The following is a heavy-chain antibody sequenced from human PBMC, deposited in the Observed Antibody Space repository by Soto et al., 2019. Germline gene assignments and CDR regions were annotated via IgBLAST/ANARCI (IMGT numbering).Heavy chain of an antibody. J-gene: IGHJ4*02. V-gene: IGHV3-74*01. D-gene: IGHD1-26*01. Sequence: EVQLVDSGGGYVQHGGSLRLSCAASGFTFSHHWMHWVRQAPGKGLVWVSRFNTDGSTTTYADSVKGRFTISRDNAKNTFHLQLNSLRAEDTAIYYCLGTGSNSYWGQGTLVTVSS. CDR3: LGTGSNSY. CDR1: GFTFSHHW. CDR2: FNTDGSTT.